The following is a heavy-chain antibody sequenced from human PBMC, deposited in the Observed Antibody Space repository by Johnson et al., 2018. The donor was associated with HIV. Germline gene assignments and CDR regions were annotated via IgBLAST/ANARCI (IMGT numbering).Heavy chain of an antibody. J-gene: IGHJ3*02. CDR3: ARGAGYTYDSDDAHLLQAFDI. CDR1: GFTFSSYA. D-gene: IGHD5-12*01. V-gene: IGHV3-30*04. CDR2: ISYDGSDK. Sequence: HVQLVESGGGVVQPGRSLRLSCAASGFTFSSYAMHWVRQAPAKGLEWVAAISYDGSDKYHADSVKGRFTSSRDSSKNTLYLEMNTLRAEDTAVYYCARGAGYTYDSDDAHLLQAFDIWGQGTMVTVSS.